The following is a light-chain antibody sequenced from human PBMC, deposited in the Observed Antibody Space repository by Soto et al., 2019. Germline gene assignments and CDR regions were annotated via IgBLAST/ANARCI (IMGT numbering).Light chain of an antibody. V-gene: IGKV3D-15*01. CDR2: GAS. CDR3: QQYNNWPLT. Sequence: EILITQSPVTLSMSPGERATFSCRASQSVSSNLAWYQQKPGQAPRLLIYGASTRATGIPARFSGSGSGTEFTLTISSLQSEDFAVYYCQQYNNWPLTFGPGTKVDIK. CDR1: QSVSSN. J-gene: IGKJ3*01.